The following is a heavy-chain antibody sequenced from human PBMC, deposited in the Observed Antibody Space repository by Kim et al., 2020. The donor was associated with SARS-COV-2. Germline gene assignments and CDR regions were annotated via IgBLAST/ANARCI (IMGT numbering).Heavy chain of an antibody. D-gene: IGHD3-10*01. CDR1: GFTFSSYS. CDR2: ISSSSSYI. Sequence: GGSLRLSCAASGFTFSSYSMNWVRQAPGKGLEWVSSISSSSSYIYYADSVKGRFTISRDNAKNSLYLQMNGLRAEDTAVYYCARVGVRGVTVFDYWGQGTLVTVSS. CDR3: ARVGVRGVTVFDY. V-gene: IGHV3-21*01. J-gene: IGHJ4*02.